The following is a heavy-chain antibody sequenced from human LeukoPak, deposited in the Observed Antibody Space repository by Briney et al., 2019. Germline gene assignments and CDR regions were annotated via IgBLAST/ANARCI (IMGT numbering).Heavy chain of an antibody. J-gene: IGHJ3*02. D-gene: IGHD2-15*01. CDR1: GGSICSGGYY. V-gene: IGHV4-31*03. Sequence: SQTLSLTCTVSGGSICSGGYYWSWIRQHPGKGLEWIGYIYYSGSTYYNPSLKSRVTISVDTSKNQFSLKLSSVTAADTAVYYCARAEDCSGGSCYYGAFDIWGQGTMVTVSS. CDR3: ARAEDCSGGSCYYGAFDI. CDR2: IYYSGST.